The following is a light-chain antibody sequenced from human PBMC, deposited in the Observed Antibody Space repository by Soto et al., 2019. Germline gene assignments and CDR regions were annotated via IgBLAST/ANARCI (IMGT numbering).Light chain of an antibody. CDR1: QSVSIK. CDR2: DTS. J-gene: IGKJ5*01. V-gene: IGKV3-15*01. CDR3: QQYNKWPPIT. Sequence: EIVMTQSPDTLYVSPGEGATLSCRAIQSVSIKLAWYQHKPGQAPRLLIYDTSTRATVIPARFSGSGSGTEFTLTISSLQSEDFAVYYCQQYNKWPPITFGQGTRLEIK.